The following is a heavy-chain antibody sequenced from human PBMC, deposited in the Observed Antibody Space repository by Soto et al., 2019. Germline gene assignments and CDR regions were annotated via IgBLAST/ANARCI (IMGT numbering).Heavy chain of an antibody. Sequence: ASVKVSCKASGYTFTSYGMSWVRQAPGQGLEWMGWISAYNGNTNYAQKLQGRVTMTTDTSTSTAYMELRSLRSDDTAVYYCARTFRLLWFGELLASSFDPWGQGTLVTVSS. J-gene: IGHJ5*02. CDR3: ARTFRLLWFGELLASSFDP. V-gene: IGHV1-18*01. CDR1: GYTFTSYG. D-gene: IGHD3-10*01. CDR2: ISAYNGNT.